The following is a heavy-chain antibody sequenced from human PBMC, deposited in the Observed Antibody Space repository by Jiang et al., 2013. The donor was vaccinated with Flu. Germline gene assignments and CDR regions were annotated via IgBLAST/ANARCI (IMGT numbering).Heavy chain of an antibody. D-gene: IGHD6-6*01. J-gene: IGHJ6*04. Sequence: SGAEVKKPGESLRISCKGSGYSFTSYWISWVRQMPGKGLEWMGRIDPSDSYTNYSPSFQGHVTISADKSISTAYLQWSSLKASDTAMYYCARPGIAARYYYYGMDVWGKGTTVTVSS. CDR3: ARPGIAARYYYYGMDV. CDR1: GYSFTSYW. V-gene: IGHV5-10-1*01. CDR2: IDPSDSYT.